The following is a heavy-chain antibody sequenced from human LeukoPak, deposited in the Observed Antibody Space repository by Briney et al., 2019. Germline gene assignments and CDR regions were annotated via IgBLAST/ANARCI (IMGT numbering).Heavy chain of an antibody. D-gene: IGHD4/OR15-4a*01. CDR1: GFTFSSYG. CDR3: ARRAGAYSHPSDY. CDR2: IRYDGSNK. Sequence: GGSLRLSCAASGFTFSSYGMHWVRQAPGKGLEWGAFIRYDGSNKYYADSVKGRFTISRDNFKNPLYLQMNSLRAEDTAVYYCARRAGAYSHPSDYWGQGTLVTVSS. V-gene: IGHV3-30*02. J-gene: IGHJ4*02.